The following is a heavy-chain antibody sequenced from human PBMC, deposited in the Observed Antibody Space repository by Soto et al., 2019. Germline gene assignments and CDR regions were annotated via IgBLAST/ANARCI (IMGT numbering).Heavy chain of an antibody. CDR1: GFTFSSYD. D-gene: IGHD6-13*01. Sequence: GSLRLSCAASGFTFSSYDMHWVRQATGKGLEWVSAIGTAGDTYYADSVKGRFTISRDNAKNSLYLQMNSLRAEDTAVYYCARDTIAAAVDYWGQGTLVTVSS. J-gene: IGHJ4*02. V-gene: IGHV3-13*01. CDR3: ARDTIAAAVDY. CDR2: IGTAGDT.